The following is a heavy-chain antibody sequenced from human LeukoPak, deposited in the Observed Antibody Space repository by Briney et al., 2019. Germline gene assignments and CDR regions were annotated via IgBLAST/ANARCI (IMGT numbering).Heavy chain of an antibody. CDR1: GFTFSSNW. Sequence: GGSLRLSCTASGFTFSSNWMHWVRQVPGKGPVWVSRINYDGTSISYAESVKGRFTISRDNAKNTLYLQMNSLRAEDTAVYHCARGLSDSWFYFASWGQGTLVTVSS. CDR3: ARGLSDSWFYFAS. J-gene: IGHJ4*02. D-gene: IGHD6-13*01. V-gene: IGHV3-74*01. CDR2: INYDGTSI.